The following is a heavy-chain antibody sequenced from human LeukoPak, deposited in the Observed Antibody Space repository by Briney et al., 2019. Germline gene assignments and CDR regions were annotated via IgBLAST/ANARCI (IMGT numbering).Heavy chain of an antibody. CDR1: GFTFSTYA. V-gene: IGHV3-23*01. CDR3: AKVGIAVAGWDNIDY. CDR2: ISGNGGST. J-gene: IGHJ4*02. Sequence: PGGSLRLSCAASGFTFSTYAMTWVRQAPGMGLEWVSAISGNGGSTYYADSVKGRFTISRDNSENTLYLQMNSLRAEDTAIYYCAKVGIAVAGWDNIDYWGQGTLVTVSS. D-gene: IGHD6-19*01.